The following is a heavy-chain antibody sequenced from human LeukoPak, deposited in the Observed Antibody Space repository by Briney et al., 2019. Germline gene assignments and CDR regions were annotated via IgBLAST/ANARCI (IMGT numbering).Heavy chain of an antibody. Sequence: GRSLRLSCAASGFTFDDYAMHWVRQAPGKGLEWVSGISWNSGSIGYADSVKGRFTIFRDNAKNSLYLQMNSLRAEDTALYYCAKDIRSGLGYCPDYWGQGTLVTVSS. D-gene: IGHD2-15*01. CDR3: AKDIRSGLGYCPDY. CDR2: ISWNSGSI. V-gene: IGHV3-9*01. CDR1: GFTFDDYA. J-gene: IGHJ4*02.